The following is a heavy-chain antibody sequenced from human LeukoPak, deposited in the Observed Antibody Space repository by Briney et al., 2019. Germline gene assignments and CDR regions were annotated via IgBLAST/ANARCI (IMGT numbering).Heavy chain of an antibody. V-gene: IGHV3-23*01. CDR1: GFTFSSYA. D-gene: IGHD4-17*01. Sequence: GGSLRHSCAASGFTFSSYAMSWVRQAPGKGLEWVSAISGSGGSTYYADSVKGRFTISRDNSKNTLYLQMNSLRAEDTAVYYCAKPDTVTTLRSFFDYWGQGTLVTVSS. CDR2: ISGSGGST. CDR3: AKPDTVTTLRSFFDY. J-gene: IGHJ4*02.